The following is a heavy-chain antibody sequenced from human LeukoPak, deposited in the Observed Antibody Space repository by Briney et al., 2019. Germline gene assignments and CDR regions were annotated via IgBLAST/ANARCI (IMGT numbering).Heavy chain of an antibody. V-gene: IGHV3-7*01. CDR2: IKQDGSEK. Sequence: GGSLRLSCAASGFTFSSYWMSWVRQAPGKGLEWVANIKQDGSEKYYVDSVKGRFTISRDNAKDSLYLQMNSLRAEDKAVYYCARDGSSGWEPYYFDYCGQGTLVTVSS. CDR1: GFTFSSYW. J-gene: IGHJ4*02. D-gene: IGHD6-19*01. CDR3: ARDGSSGWEPYYFDY.